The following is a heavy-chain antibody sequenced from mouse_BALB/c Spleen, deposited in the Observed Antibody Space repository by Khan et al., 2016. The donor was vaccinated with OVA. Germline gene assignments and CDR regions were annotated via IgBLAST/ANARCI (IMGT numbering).Heavy chain of an antibody. CDR2: IWAGGSK. J-gene: IGHJ4*01. CDR3: TKYRPYYSLDY. Sequence: QVRLQQSGPGLVAPSQSLSITCTVSGFSLTDYAVSWVRQPPGKGLEWLGVIWAGGSKYYNSAHISRLSISTDNSRSQVFLNMNSLQTDDTAMYFCTKYRPYYSLDYWGQGTSVTVSS. V-gene: IGHV2-6-5*01. CDR1: GFSLTDYA.